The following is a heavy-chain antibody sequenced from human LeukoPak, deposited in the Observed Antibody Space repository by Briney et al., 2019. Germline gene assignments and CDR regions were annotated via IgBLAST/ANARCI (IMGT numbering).Heavy chain of an antibody. CDR1: GFTFSIYC. V-gene: IGHV3-74*01. J-gene: IGHJ6*02. Sequence: GSLRLSCAASGFTFSIYCMHWVRQAPGKGLVWVSRINSDGSSTSYADSVKGRFTISRDNAKNTLYLQMNSLRAEDTAVYYCARGITIFGVVTLYYYYGMDVWGQGTTVTVSS. D-gene: IGHD3-3*01. CDR3: ARGITIFGVVTLYYYYGMDV. CDR2: INSDGSST.